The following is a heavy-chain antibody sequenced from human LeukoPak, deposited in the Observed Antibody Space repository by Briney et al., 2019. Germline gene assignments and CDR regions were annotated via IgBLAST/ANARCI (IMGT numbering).Heavy chain of an antibody. D-gene: IGHD6-19*01. CDR2: INPNSGGT. J-gene: IGHJ5*02. CDR1: GYTFTGYY. CDR3: ARDGSIAVAGTSGWFDP. V-gene: IGHV1-2*02. Sequence: GASVKVSCKASGYTFTGYYLHWVRQAPGQGLVWMGWINPNSGGTNYAQKFQGRVTMTRDTSISTAYMELSRLLSDDTAVYYCARDGSIAVAGTSGWFDPWGQGTLVTVSS.